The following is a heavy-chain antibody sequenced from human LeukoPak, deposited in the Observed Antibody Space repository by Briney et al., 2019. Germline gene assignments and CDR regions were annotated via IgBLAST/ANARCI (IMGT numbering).Heavy chain of an antibody. CDR2: ISSSSSYI. CDR1: GFTFSSYS. J-gene: IGHJ4*02. V-gene: IGHV3-21*01. Sequence: GGSLRLSXAASGFTFSSYSMNWVRQAPGKGLEWVSSISSSSSYIYYADSVKGRFTISRDNAKNSLYLQMNSLRAEDTAVYYCARESYYDSSGYYSPNNWGQGTLVTVSS. CDR3: ARESYYDSSGYYSPNN. D-gene: IGHD3-22*01.